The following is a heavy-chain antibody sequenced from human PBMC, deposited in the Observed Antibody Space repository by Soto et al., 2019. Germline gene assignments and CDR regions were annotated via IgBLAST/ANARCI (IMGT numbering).Heavy chain of an antibody. Sequence: SVKVSCKASGFTFTSSAVQWVRQARGQRLEWIGWIVVGSGNTNYAQKFQERVTITRDMSTSTAYMELSSLRSEDTAVYYCAAAGYYDSSGYFRLDAFDIWAQGTMVTVSS. D-gene: IGHD3-22*01. V-gene: IGHV1-58*01. J-gene: IGHJ3*02. CDR2: IVVGSGNT. CDR1: GFTFTSSA. CDR3: AAAGYYDSSGYFRLDAFDI.